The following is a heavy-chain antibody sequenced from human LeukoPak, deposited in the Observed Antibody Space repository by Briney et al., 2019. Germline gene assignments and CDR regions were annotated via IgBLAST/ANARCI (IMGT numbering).Heavy chain of an antibody. V-gene: IGHV4-39*01. Sequence: KPSETLSLTCSVSSVSMSTSSYYWGWIRQPPGKGLEWIGSIYYSGSTYYNPSLKSRVTMSVDTPKNQFPLKVSSVTAADTAVYYCARHIAASRYCSTTTCYSADHWSQGTLVTVSS. J-gene: IGHJ4*02. CDR2: IYYSGST. CDR1: SVSMSTSSYY. CDR3: ARHIAASRYCSTTTCYSADH. D-gene: IGHD2-2*01.